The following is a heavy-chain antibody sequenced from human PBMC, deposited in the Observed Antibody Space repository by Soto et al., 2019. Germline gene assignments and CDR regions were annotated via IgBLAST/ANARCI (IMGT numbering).Heavy chain of an antibody. CDR1: GYTFTSYA. J-gene: IGHJ4*02. D-gene: IGHD2-15*01. CDR2: INAGNGNT. V-gene: IGHV1-3*01. CDR3: ARGLPLTMDY. Sequence: QVQLVQSGAEVKKPGASVKVSCKASGYTFTSYAMHWVRQAPGQRLEWIGWINAGNGNTKYSQRFQGRVTITRDTSASTAYMELSSLRSEDTAVFYCARGLPLTMDYWGQGTLVTVSS.